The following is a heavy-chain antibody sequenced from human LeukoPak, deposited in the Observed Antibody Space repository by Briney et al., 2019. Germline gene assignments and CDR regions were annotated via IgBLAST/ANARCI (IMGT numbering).Heavy chain of an antibody. Sequence: ASVKVSCKASGYTFTSYGISWVRQAPGQGLEWMGWISAYNGNTNYAQKLQGRVTMTTDTSTSTAYMELRSLRSDDTAVYYCARDRILATYYYDSSGTPGWFDPWGQGTLVTVSS. D-gene: IGHD3-22*01. CDR3: ARDRILATYYYDSSGTPGWFDP. CDR2: ISAYNGNT. CDR1: GYTFTSYG. J-gene: IGHJ5*02. V-gene: IGHV1-18*01.